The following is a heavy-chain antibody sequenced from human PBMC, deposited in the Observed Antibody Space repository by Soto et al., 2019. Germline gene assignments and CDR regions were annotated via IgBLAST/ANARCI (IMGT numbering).Heavy chain of an antibody. D-gene: IGHD6-19*01. CDR1: GFTFSSYG. V-gene: IGHV3-33*01. J-gene: IGHJ4*02. CDR2: IWYDGSNK. Sequence: GGSLRLSCAASGFTFSSYGMHWVRQAPGKGLEWVAVIWYDGSNKYYADSVKGRFTISRDNSKNTLYLQMNSLRAEDTAVYYCARASQIPNLAVAGRGDFDYWGQGTLVTVSS. CDR3: ARASQIPNLAVAGRGDFDY.